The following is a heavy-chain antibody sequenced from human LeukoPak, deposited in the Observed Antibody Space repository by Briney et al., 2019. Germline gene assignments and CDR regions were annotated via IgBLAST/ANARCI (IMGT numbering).Heavy chain of an antibody. CDR1: GFTFSDYY. Sequence: GGSLRLSCAASGFTFSDYYMSWIRQAPGKGLEWVSYISSSGSTIYYADSVKGRFTISRDNAKNSLYLQMNSLRAEDTAVYYCATHELKDAFDIWGQGTMVTVSS. J-gene: IGHJ3*02. V-gene: IGHV3-11*04. CDR2: ISSSGSTI. CDR3: ATHELKDAFDI. D-gene: IGHD3-10*01.